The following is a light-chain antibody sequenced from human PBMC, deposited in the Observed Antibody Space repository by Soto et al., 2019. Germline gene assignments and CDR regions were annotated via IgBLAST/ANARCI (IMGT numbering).Light chain of an antibody. J-gene: IGKJ1*01. CDR1: QSVSSY. V-gene: IGKV3-20*01. Sequence: EIVLTQSPGTLSLSPGERATLSCRASQSVSSYLAWYQQKPGQAPRLLIYGASSRATGIPDRFSGSGSGTECTLTLSRMEPEDFAVYYCQQYGSSSRTFGQGTKVEIK. CDR3: QQYGSSSRT. CDR2: GAS.